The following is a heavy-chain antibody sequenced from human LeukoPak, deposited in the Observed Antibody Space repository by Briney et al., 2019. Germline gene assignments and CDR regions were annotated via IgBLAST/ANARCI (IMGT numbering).Heavy chain of an antibody. J-gene: IGHJ5*02. V-gene: IGHV4-4*07. CDR1: GGSISSYY. Sequence: SETLSLTCTVSGGSISSYYWSWIRQPAGKGLECIGRIYTSGSTNYNPSLKSRVTMSVDTSKNQFSLKLSSVTAADTAVYYCARDGGYSSSWYPNWFDPWGQGTLVTVSS. D-gene: IGHD6-13*01. CDR3: ARDGGYSSSWYPNWFDP. CDR2: IYTSGST.